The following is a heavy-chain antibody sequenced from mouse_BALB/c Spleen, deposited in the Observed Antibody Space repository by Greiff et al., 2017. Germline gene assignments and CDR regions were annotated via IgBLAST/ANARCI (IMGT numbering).Heavy chain of an antibody. J-gene: IGHJ3*01. D-gene: IGHD2-4*01. CDR1: GFSLTSYG. CDR3: ARDGRLRQFAY. Sequence: QVQLKESGPGLVAPSQSLSITCTVSGFSLTSYGVHWVRQPPGKGLEWLGVIWAGGSTNYNSALMSRLSISKDNSKSQVFLKMNSLQTDDTAMYYCARDGRLRQFAYWGQGTLVTVSA. CDR2: IWAGGST. V-gene: IGHV2-9*02.